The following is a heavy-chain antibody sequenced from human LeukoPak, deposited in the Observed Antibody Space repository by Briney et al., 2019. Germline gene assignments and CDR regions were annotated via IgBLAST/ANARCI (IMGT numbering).Heavy chain of an antibody. CDR3: ARQAPHYYGSGGLFDP. J-gene: IGHJ5*02. D-gene: IGHD3-22*01. V-gene: IGHV5-51*01. CDR2: IYPGDSDT. Sequence: GESLKISCKGSGYSFTSYWIGWVRQMPGKGLEWMGIIYPGDSDTRYSPSFQGQVTISADKSISTAYLQWSSLKASDTAMYYCARQAPHYYGSGGLFDPWGQGTLVTVSS. CDR1: GYSFTSYW.